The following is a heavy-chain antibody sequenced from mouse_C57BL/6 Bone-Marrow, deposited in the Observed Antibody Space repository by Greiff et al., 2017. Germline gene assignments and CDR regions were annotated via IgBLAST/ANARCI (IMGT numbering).Heavy chain of an antibody. Sequence: VQLQQPGAELVKPGASVKLSCKASGYTFTSYWMHWVKQRPGQGLEWIGMIHPNSGSTNYNENFKSKATLTVDKSSSTAYMQLSSLTSEDSAVYYCARYYYGSSAWFAYWGQGTLVTVSA. CDR3: ARYYYGSSAWFAY. V-gene: IGHV1-64*01. J-gene: IGHJ3*01. D-gene: IGHD1-1*01. CDR1: GYTFTSYW. CDR2: IHPNSGST.